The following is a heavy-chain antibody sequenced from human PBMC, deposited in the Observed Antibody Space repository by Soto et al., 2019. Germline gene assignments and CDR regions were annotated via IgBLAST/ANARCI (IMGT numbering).Heavy chain of an antibody. Sequence: GASVKVSCKASGYTFTSYGIRWVRQAPGQGLEWMGWISAYNGNTNYAQKLQGRVTMTTDTSTSTAYMELRSLRSDDTAVYYCARDGYCSSTSCYWDWFDPWGQGTMVTVYS. CDR2: ISAYNGNT. CDR1: GYTFTSYG. V-gene: IGHV1-18*01. D-gene: IGHD2-2*03. CDR3: ARDGYCSSTSCYWDWFDP. J-gene: IGHJ5*02.